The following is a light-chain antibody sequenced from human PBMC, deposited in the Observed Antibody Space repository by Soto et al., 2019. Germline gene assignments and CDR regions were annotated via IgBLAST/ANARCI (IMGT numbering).Light chain of an antibody. V-gene: IGKV1-5*01. CDR3: QQYNTFPRT. CDR2: DAS. J-gene: IGKJ1*01. CDR1: QSISNW. Sequence: DIPMTQSPSTLSASVGDRVTITCRASQSISNWLAWYQQKPGKAPKLLIYDASSFESGVPLRFTGRGSGTEFTLTISSLQPDDFATYYCQQYNTFPRTFGQGTKVQIK.